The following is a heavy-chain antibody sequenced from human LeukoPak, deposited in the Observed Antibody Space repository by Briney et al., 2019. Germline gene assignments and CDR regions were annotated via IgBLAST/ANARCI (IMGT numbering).Heavy chain of an antibody. Sequence: GGSLRLSCAASGFTFSSYSMNWVRQAPGTGLEWVSSISSSSSYIYYRDSVKGRFTISRDNAKNSLYLQMNSLRAKDTAVYYCARDFDILTHYAFDNWGQGSLVTVSS. J-gene: IGHJ4*02. D-gene: IGHD3-9*01. CDR2: ISSSSSYI. CDR1: GFTFSSYS. CDR3: ARDFDILTHYAFDN. V-gene: IGHV3-21*01.